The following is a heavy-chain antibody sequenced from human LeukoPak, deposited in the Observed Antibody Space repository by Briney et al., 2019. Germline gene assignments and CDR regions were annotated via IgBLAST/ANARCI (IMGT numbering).Heavy chain of an antibody. V-gene: IGHV3-48*03. CDR2: ISSSGSTI. CDR1: GFTFSSYE. CDR3: ARSHGVVVTAISGFDY. Sequence: PGGSLRLSCEASGFTFSSYEMNWVRQAPGKGLEWVSYISSSGSTIYYADSVKGRFTISRDNAKNSLYLQMNSLRAEDTAVYYCARSHGVVVTAISGFDYWGQGTLVTVSS. D-gene: IGHD2-21*02. J-gene: IGHJ4*02.